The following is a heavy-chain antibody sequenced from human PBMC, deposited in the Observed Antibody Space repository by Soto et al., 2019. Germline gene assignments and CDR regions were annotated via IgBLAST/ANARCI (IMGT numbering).Heavy chain of an antibody. Sequence: ASVKVSCKASGYTFTSYGISWVRQAPGQGLEWMGWISAYNGNTNYAQKLQGRVTMTTDTSTSTAYMELRSLRPDDTAVYYCARSRRPSQWFDYFDYWGQGTLVTVSS. J-gene: IGHJ4*02. D-gene: IGHD3-10*01. CDR1: GYTFTSYG. CDR2: ISAYNGNT. V-gene: IGHV1-18*01. CDR3: ARSRRPSQWFDYFDY.